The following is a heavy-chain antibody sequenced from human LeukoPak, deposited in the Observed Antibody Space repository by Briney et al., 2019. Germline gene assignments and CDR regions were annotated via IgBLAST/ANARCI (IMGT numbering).Heavy chain of an antibody. CDR2: IIPILGIA. CDR3: ARGSTTVTTDGAFDI. V-gene: IGHV1-69*04. J-gene: IGHJ3*02. Sequence: EASVKVSCKASGYTFTGYYMHWVRQAPGQGLEWMGRIIPILGIANYAQKFQGRVTITADKSTSTAYMELSSLRSEDTAVYYCARGSTTVTTDGAFDIWGQGTMVTVSS. D-gene: IGHD4-17*01. CDR1: GYTFTGYY.